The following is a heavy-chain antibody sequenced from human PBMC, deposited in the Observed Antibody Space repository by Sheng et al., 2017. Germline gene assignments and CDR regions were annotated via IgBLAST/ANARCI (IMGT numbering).Heavy chain of an antibody. D-gene: IGHD4-17*01. CDR2: ISASAVST. J-gene: IGHJ4*02. V-gene: IGHV3-23*04. CDR3: ATEAYGDYFLDH. CDR1: GFTFNNYA. Sequence: EVRLVDSGGGLVQPGGSLRLSCGASGFTFNNYAMNWVRQAPGKGLEWVSGISASAVSTYYTDSVKGRFTISRDNAKNSLYLQMNSLRAEDTAVYYCATEAYGDYFLDHWGQGAVVTVSS.